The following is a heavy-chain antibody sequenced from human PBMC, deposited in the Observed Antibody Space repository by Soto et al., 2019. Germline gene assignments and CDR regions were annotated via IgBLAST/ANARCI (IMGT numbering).Heavy chain of an antibody. CDR1: GGTFSSYA. CDR3: ARVTIAVAGSYHYYYGMDV. J-gene: IGHJ6*02. Sequence: SVMVSCEASGGTFSSYAISWVRQAPGQGSEWMGGIIPIFGTANYAQKFQGRVTITADESTSTAYMELSSLRGEDTAVYYCARVTIAVAGSYHYYYGMDVWGQGTTVTVP. D-gene: IGHD6-19*01. V-gene: IGHV1-69*13. CDR2: IIPIFGTA.